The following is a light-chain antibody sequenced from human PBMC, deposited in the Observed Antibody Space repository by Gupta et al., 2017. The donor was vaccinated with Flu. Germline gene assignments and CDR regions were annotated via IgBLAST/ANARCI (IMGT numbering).Light chain of an antibody. CDR3: QQYNIYSYT. CDR2: QAS. Sequence: GDRVTITCRASQAVSSYLAWYQQKPGKAPKLLIYQASTLESGVPSRFSGSGSGTEFTLTISSLQPDDFATYYCQQYNIYSYTFGQGTKLEIK. J-gene: IGKJ2*01. V-gene: IGKV1-5*03. CDR1: QAVSSY.